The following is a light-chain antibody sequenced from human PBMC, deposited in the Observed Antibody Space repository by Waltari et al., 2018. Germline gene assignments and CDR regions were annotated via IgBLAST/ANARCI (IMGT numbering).Light chain of an antibody. CDR1: QSVLHSSNNKNY. Sequence: DIVMTQSPDSLAVSLGERATINCKSSQSVLHSSNNKNYLAWYQQKPGQPPKLLIYWASTRESGVSDRFSGSGSGTDFTLTISSLQAEEVAVYYCQQYYSTPPITFGQGTRLGIK. CDR2: WAS. CDR3: QQYYSTPPIT. J-gene: IGKJ5*01. V-gene: IGKV4-1*01.